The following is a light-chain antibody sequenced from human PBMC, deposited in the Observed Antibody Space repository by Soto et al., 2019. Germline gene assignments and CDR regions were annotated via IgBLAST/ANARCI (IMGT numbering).Light chain of an antibody. CDR2: DVS. CDR3: SSYTTSSTVV. CDR1: SSDVGGYNY. Sequence: QSALTQPASVSGSPGQSITISCTGTSSDVGGYNYVSWYQQHPGKAPKLLIYDVSDRPSGVSNRFSGSKSGNTASLTIYGLQAEDEAEYYCSSYTTSSTVVFGGGTKVTVL. V-gene: IGLV2-14*03. J-gene: IGLJ2*01.